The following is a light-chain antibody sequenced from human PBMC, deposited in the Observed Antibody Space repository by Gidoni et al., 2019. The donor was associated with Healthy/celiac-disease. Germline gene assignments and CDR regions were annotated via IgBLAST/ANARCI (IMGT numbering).Light chain of an antibody. V-gene: IGKV4-1*01. CDR3: QQYYSTRLT. Sequence: DIVMTQSPDSLAVSLGERATINCKSSQSVLNISNNKNYLAWYQQKPGQPPNLLLYWASIREAGVPDRFSGSGSGTDFTLTISSLQAEDVAVYYCQQYYSTRLTFGGGTKVEIK. J-gene: IGKJ4*01. CDR2: WAS. CDR1: QSVLNISNNKNY.